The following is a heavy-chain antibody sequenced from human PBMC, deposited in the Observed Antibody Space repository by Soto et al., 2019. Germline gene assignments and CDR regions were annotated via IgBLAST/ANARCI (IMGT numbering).Heavy chain of an antibody. CDR3: TTSSARGY. Sequence: GGSLRLSCEASGFTFSSYWMSWVRQAPGKGLEWVANVRQDGSQKYLVDSVKGRFTISRDDSKNTLYLQMNSLKTEDTAVYYCTTSSARGYWGQGTLVTVSS. D-gene: IGHD6-19*01. CDR2: VRQDGSQK. CDR1: GFTFSSYW. V-gene: IGHV3-7*03. J-gene: IGHJ4*02.